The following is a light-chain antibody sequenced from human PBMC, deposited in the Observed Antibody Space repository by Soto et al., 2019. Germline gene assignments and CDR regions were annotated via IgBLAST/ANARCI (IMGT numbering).Light chain of an antibody. CDR2: DAS. CDR1: QNIVSW. V-gene: IGKV1-5*01. CDR3: QQYNDYLWT. Sequence: DIQMTQSPSTLSASVGDRVTITCRASQNIVSWLAWYQQKPGKAPKLLIYDASTLERGVPSRFRGSGYGTDFTLTISSLQPDDFATYYCQQYNDYLWTFGQGTK. J-gene: IGKJ1*01.